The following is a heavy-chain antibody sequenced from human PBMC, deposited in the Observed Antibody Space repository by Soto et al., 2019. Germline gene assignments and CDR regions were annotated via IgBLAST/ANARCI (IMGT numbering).Heavy chain of an antibody. J-gene: IGHJ5*02. CDR3: ALYGVLRGGVGYNDLYTWFDP. D-gene: IGHD3-16*01. Sequence: SVNVYCKASGGTFSRYTISWVRQAPGQGHEWMGRIIPILGIANYAQKFQDRVTITADKSTSTAYMELSSPRSEDTAVYYCALYGVLRGGVGYNDLYTWFDPWGQGILFTVCS. CDR1: GGTFSRYT. V-gene: IGHV1-69*02. CDR2: IIPILGIA.